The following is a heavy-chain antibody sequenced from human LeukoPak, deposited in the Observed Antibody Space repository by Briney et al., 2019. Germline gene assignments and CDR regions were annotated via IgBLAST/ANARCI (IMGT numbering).Heavy chain of an antibody. Sequence: SQTLSLTCTVSGGSISSGDYYWSWIRQPPGKGLEWIGYIYYSGSTYYNPSLKSRVTISVDTSKNQFSLKLSSVTAADTAVYYCARGFSSGYYYGHAFDIWGQGTMVTVSS. CDR3: ARGFSSGYYYGHAFDI. D-gene: IGHD3-22*01. V-gene: IGHV4-30-4*08. J-gene: IGHJ3*02. CDR1: GGSISSGDYY. CDR2: IYYSGST.